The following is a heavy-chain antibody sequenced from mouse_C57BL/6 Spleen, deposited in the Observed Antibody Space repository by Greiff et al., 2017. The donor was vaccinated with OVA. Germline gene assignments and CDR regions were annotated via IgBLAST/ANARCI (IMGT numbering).Heavy chain of an antibody. D-gene: IGHD2-10*02. CDR1: GYTFTDYE. CDR3: TGYGNFHWYFDV. V-gene: IGHV1-15*01. CDR2: IDPETGGT. Sequence: QVQLKESGAELVRPGASVTLSCKASGYTFTDYEMHWVKQTPVHGLEWIGAIDPETGGTAYNQKFKGKAILTADKSSSTAYMELRSLTSEDSAVYYCTGYGNFHWYFDVWGTGTTVTVSS. J-gene: IGHJ1*03.